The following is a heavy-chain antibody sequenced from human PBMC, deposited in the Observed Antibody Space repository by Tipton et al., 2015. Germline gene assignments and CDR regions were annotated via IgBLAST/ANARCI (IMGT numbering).Heavy chain of an antibody. D-gene: IGHD1-26*01. CDR1: GYTFNNYG. CDR3: ARKTGLVGATADF. Sequence: QSGAEVKKPGASVKVSCKTSGYTFNNYGITWVRQAPGQGLEWMGWITSYNAYTNYAQKLQGRVTMTTDTSTSTVYMELRSLRSDDTAIYYCARKTGLVGATADFWGQGTLVTVSS. J-gene: IGHJ4*02. CDR2: ITSYNAYT. V-gene: IGHV1-18*01.